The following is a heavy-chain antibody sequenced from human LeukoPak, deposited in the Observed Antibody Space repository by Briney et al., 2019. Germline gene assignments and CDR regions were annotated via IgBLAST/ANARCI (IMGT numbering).Heavy chain of an antibody. V-gene: IGHV3-43*02. J-gene: IGHJ4*02. D-gene: IGHD5-18*01. CDR3: AKDIGERGYKDY. CDR2: ISGDCGTT. Sequence: PGGSLRLSCAASGFTFKDYGMHWVRQAPGKGLEWASLISGDCGTTFYADSVKGRFTISRDNSKNSLYLQMNSLRTEDTAFYYCAKDIGERGYKDYWGQGTLVTVSS. CDR1: GFTFKDYG.